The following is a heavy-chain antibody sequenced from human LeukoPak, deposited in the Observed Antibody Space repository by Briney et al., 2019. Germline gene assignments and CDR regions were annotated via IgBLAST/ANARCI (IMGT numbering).Heavy chain of an antibody. CDR3: ARDGDTAMDAFDI. CDR2: ISSSSSYI. J-gene: IGHJ3*02. CDR1: GFTFSSYS. D-gene: IGHD5-18*01. Sequence: GGSLRLSCAASGFTFSSYSMNWVRQAPGKGLEWVSSISSSSSYIYYADSVKGRFTISRDNAKNSLYLQMNSLRAEDTAVYCCARDGDTAMDAFDIWGQGTMVTVSS. V-gene: IGHV3-21*01.